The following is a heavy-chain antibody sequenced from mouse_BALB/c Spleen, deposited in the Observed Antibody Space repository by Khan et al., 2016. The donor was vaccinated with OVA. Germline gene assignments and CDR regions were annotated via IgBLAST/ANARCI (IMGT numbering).Heavy chain of an antibody. CDR1: GFTFSTFA. V-gene: IGHV5-9-3*01. CDR2: ISSDGDYT. J-gene: IGHJ3*01. CDR3: ARSPYSIFPY. Sequence: EVELVESGGGLVKPGGSLKLSCAASGFTFSTFAMSWVRQTPEKRLEWVETISSDGDYTYYPDNVTGHFTISRDTAKNTLYLQMSSLRSKVTAMYYCARSPYSIFPYWGQGTLVTVSP. D-gene: IGHD2-5*01.